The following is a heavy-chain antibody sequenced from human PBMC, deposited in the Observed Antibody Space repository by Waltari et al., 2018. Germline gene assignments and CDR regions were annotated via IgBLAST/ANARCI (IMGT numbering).Heavy chain of an antibody. CDR2: MNVIGGKP. CDR3: AKDASTLHYFDY. V-gene: IGHV3-23*01. J-gene: IGHJ4*02. CDR1: GFTFSTNA. D-gene: IGHD3-16*01. Sequence: EVQVLESGGGLVQPGGSLRLSCAASGFTFSTNAMTWVRQAPGKGREWGSNMNVIGGKPYHADAVKGRFTICRDNSKNKLYLQMNSLRAEDTAIYYCAKDASTLHYFDYWGQGTLVTVSS.